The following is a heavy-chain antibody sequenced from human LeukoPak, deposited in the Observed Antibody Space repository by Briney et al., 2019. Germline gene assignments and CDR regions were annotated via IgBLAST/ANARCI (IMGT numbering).Heavy chain of an antibody. D-gene: IGHD3-3*01. CDR2: IIPIFGTA. J-gene: IGHJ4*02. V-gene: IGHV1-69*01. CDR3: APSYDFWSGYYPLEDY. CDR1: GGTFSSYA. Sequence: SVKVSCKASGGTFSSYAISWVRQAPGQGLEWMGGIIPIFGTANYAQKFQGRVTITADESTSTAYMELSSLRSEDTAVYYCAPSYDFWSGYYPLEDYWGQGTLVTVSS.